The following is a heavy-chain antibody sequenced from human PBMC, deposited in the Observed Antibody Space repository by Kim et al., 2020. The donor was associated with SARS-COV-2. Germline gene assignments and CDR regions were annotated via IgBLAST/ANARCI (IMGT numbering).Heavy chain of an antibody. D-gene: IGHD2-8*01. CDR3: VLNMVGTNAY. Sequence: GGSLRLSCAASGFTFSDYWMHWVRQAPGKGLVWVSRINCDGSATTYADSVKGRFTISRDNAKNTLSLQMNSLRAEDTAVYYCVLNMVGTNAYWGQGALVT. J-gene: IGHJ4*02. CDR2: INCDGSAT. CDR1: GFTFSDYW. V-gene: IGHV3-74*01.